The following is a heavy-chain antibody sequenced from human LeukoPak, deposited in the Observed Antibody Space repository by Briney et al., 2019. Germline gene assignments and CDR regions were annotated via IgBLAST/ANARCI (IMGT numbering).Heavy chain of an antibody. CDR1: GYTFTGYY. CDR2: INPNSGGT. CDR3: ARDFTTYCSNGLCLDRNWFDP. V-gene: IGHV1-2*06. Sequence: ASVTVSCTASGYTFTGYYMHWVRQAPGQGLDWMGRINPNSGGTNYAQKFQGRVTMTRDTSISTAYMELSRLTSDDTAVYYCARDFTTYCSNGLCLDRNWFDPWGQGTLVTVSS. D-gene: IGHD2-8*01. J-gene: IGHJ5*02.